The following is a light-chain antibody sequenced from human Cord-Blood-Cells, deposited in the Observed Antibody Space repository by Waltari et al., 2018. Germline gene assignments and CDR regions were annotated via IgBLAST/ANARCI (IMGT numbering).Light chain of an antibody. V-gene: IGLV3-21*04. J-gene: IGLJ2*01. Sequence: SYVLTQPPSVSVAPGKTARITCGGNNIGSKSVHWYQQKPGQAPVLVIYYDSDRPSGSPERFSGSKAGNTATLTISRVEAGDEADYYCQVWDSISDHVVFGGGTKLAVL. CDR3: QVWDSISDHVV. CDR1: NIGSKS. CDR2: YDS.